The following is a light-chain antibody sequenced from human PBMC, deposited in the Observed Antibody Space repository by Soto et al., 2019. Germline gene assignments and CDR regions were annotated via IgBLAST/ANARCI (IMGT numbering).Light chain of an antibody. CDR3: QQYGSSPTT. CDR2: GAS. CDR1: QSVSNNW. Sequence: EIVLTQSPGTMSLSPGERATLSCRASQSVSNNWLAWYPQTPGQAPRLLIYGASSRATGIADRFSGSGSGTDFTLTISRLEPEDFALYYCQQYGSSPTTFGQGTKVEIK. V-gene: IGKV3-20*01. J-gene: IGKJ1*01.